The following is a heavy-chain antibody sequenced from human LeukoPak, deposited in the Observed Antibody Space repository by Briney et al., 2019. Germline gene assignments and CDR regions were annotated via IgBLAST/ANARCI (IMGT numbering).Heavy chain of an antibody. CDR3: ARGSARFDY. Sequence: SETLSLTCAVYGGSFSGYYWSWIRQPPGKGLEWIEEINHSGSTNYNPSLKSRVTISVDTSKNQFSLKLSSVTAADTAVYYCARGSARFDYWGQGTLVTVSS. CDR1: GGSFSGYY. CDR2: INHSGST. J-gene: IGHJ4*02. D-gene: IGHD3-3*01. V-gene: IGHV4-34*01.